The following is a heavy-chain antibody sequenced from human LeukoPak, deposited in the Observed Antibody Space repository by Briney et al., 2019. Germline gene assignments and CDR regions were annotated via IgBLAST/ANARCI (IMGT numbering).Heavy chain of an antibody. CDR2: INHSRSN. J-gene: IGHJ4*02. V-gene: IGHV4-34*01. D-gene: IGHD3-3*01. CDR1: GGSFSGYY. CDR3: ARGFRRLEC. Sequence: SETLSLTCAVYGGSFSGYYWSWIRQAPGKGLEWIGEINHSRSNNYNPSLKSRVTISVDTSKNQFSLKLSSVTAADTAVYYCARGFRRLECWGQGTLVTVSS.